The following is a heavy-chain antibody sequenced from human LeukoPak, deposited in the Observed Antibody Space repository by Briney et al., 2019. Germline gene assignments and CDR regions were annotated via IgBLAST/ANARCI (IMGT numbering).Heavy chain of an antibody. Sequence: GGSLRLSCAASGFTFSSYRMNWVRQAPGRGLEWVSSISSSSSYIYYADSVKGRFTISRDNAKNSQYLQMNSLRAEDTAVYYCAGDPWTHSDYDGFDYWGQGTLVTVSS. V-gene: IGHV3-21*01. CDR1: GFTFSSYR. CDR3: AGDPWTHSDYDGFDY. CDR2: ISSSSSYI. J-gene: IGHJ4*02. D-gene: IGHD5-12*01.